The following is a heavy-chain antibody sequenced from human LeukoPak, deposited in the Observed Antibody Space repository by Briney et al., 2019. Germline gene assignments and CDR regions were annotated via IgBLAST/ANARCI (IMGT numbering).Heavy chain of an antibody. CDR1: GGSMSSYY. CDR3: ARYTNXWYGALDY. Sequence: KPSETXSLTCTVSGGSMSSYYXXXXXQXPXXXXXXXXYXXXXXSTSYTPSLXXXXXXXVXTSKNQFSLNLSSATTPDTAVYYCARYTNXWYGALDYWGQGTLVTVSS. D-gene: IGHD6-13*01. J-gene: IGHJ4*02. CDR2: XXXXXST. V-gene: IGHV4-59*08.